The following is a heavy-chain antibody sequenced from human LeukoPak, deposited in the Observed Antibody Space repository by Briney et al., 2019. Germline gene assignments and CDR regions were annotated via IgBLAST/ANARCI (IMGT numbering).Heavy chain of an antibody. D-gene: IGHD4-11*01. CDR3: ATSQGYSNVLGGDYFDY. Sequence: GSLRLSCAASGFTFSAYDMNWVRQPPGKGLEWIGEIFHGGSTNYNPSLKSRVTISGDKSRNLISLKVSSVTAADTAVYYCATSQGYSNVLGGDYFDYWGHGTLVTVSS. CDR2: IFHGGST. CDR1: GFTFSAYD. V-gene: IGHV4-34*12. J-gene: IGHJ4*01.